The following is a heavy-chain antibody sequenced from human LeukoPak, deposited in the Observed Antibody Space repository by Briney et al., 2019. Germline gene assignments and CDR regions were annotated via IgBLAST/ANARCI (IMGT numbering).Heavy chain of an antibody. CDR1: GFTFSIYS. D-gene: IGHD2-15*01. CDR3: AKGGIAATPWHYYYMDV. CDR2: LSGSGGST. J-gene: IGHJ6*03. V-gene: IGHV3-23*01. Sequence: PGGSLRLSCAASGFTFSIYSMSWVRQAPGKGLEWVSALSGSGGSTYYADSVKGRFTLSRDNSKNTLYLQMNSLRAEDTAVYYCAKGGIAATPWHYYYMDVWGKGTTVTISS.